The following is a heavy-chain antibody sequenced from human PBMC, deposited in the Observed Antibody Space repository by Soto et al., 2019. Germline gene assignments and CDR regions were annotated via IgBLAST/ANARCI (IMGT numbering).Heavy chain of an antibody. CDR3: VKILQYSYGLPH. Sequence: PVGSLRHSCSASGFTFSSYAVHWVRQAPGKGLEYVSAISSNGGSTYYADSVKGRFTISRDNSRNTLYLQMSSLRAEDTAVYYCVKILQYSYGLPHWGQGT. CDR1: GFTFSSYA. CDR2: ISSNGGST. V-gene: IGHV3-64D*06. D-gene: IGHD5-18*01. J-gene: IGHJ4*02.